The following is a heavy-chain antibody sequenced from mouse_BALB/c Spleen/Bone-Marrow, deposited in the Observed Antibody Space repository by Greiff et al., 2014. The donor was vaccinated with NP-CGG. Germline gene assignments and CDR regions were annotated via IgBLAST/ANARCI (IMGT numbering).Heavy chain of an antibody. Sequence: DVHLVESGGGLVKPGGSLKLSCAASGFTFSSYAMSWVRQSPEKRLEWVAEISSGGSYTYYPDTVTGRFTISRDNAKNTLYLEMSSLRSGDTAMYYCARSPQRDYAMDYWGQGTSVTVSS. CDR3: ARSPQRDYAMDY. CDR1: GFTFSSYA. CDR2: ISSGGSYT. J-gene: IGHJ4*01. V-gene: IGHV5-9-4*01. D-gene: IGHD3-2*02.